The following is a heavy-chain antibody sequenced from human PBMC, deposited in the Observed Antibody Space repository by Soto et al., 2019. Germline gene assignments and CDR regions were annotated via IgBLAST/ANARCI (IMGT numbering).Heavy chain of an antibody. D-gene: IGHD2-8*02. CDR1: GFIFSTNW. J-gene: IGHJ4*02. V-gene: IGHV3-7*01. CDR2: IKQDGSET. CDR3: ARDRGYCVGGVCYSVLDY. Sequence: EVQLVESGGGLVQPGGSLRLSCATSGFIFSTNWMNWVRQAPGRGLEWVANIKQDGSETYYVDSVKGRFTISRDNAKNSLFLQMNSLRGEDTAVYYCARDRGYCVGGVCYSVLDYWGQGTLVTVSS.